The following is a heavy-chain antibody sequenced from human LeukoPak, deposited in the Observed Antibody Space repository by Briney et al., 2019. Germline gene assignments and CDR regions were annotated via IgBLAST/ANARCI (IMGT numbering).Heavy chain of an antibody. CDR1: GGSISSGYY. V-gene: IGHV4-38-2*02. CDR2: IYHSGIT. Sequence: SETLSLTCTVSGGSISSGYYWGWIRQPPGKGLEWIGNIYHSGITYYNHFNSSLKTRVTISIDTSKNQFSLRLTSVTAADTAVYFCATLVSTRYYFDYWGQGTLVTVSS. J-gene: IGHJ4*02. CDR3: ATLVSTRYYFDY. D-gene: IGHD5/OR15-5a*01.